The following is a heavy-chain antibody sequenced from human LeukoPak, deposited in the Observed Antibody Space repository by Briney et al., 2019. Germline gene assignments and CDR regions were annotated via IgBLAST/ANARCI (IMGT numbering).Heavy chain of an antibody. Sequence: PSDTLSLTCTVSGGSISSFFWSWLRQPAGRGLEWFGRIYYSGNTNYNPSLKSRVTMSVDTSKNQFSLKLSSVTAADTAVYYWARETAVAGTDYYYGMDVWGQGTTVTVSS. CDR2: IYYSGNT. CDR3: ARETAVAGTDYYYGMDV. D-gene: IGHD6-19*01. V-gene: IGHV4-4*07. J-gene: IGHJ6*02. CDR1: GGSISSFF.